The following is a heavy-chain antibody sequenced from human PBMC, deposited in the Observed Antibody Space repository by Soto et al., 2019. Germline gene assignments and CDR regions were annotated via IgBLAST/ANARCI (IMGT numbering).Heavy chain of an antibody. D-gene: IGHD6-13*01. CDR3: ARGRLAAGGLDA. J-gene: IGHJ6*04. Sequence: AGGALRLSCAAFGFTFCSYAIPWARLSIVDGLEWVSAIEIAGDTFYLGSVKGRFTISIENAKNSLFLQMDSLIALDSVVYYCARGRLAAGGLDAWGKGTTVTVSS. CDR2: IEIAGDT. CDR1: GFTFCSYA. V-gene: IGHV3-13*01.